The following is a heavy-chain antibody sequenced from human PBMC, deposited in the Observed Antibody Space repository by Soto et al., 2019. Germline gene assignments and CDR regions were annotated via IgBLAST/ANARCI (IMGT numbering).Heavy chain of an antibody. CDR1: GFTFSSYA. CDR3: AREGGFCGDCFGY. J-gene: IGHJ4*02. V-gene: IGHV3-30-3*01. D-gene: IGHD3-3*01. CDR2: ISYDGSNK. Sequence: GGSLRLSCAASGFTFSSYAMHWVRQAPGKGLEWVAVISYDGSNKYYADSVKGRFTISRDNSKNTLYLQMNSLRAEDTAVYYCAREGGFCGDCFGYWGQGTLVTVSS.